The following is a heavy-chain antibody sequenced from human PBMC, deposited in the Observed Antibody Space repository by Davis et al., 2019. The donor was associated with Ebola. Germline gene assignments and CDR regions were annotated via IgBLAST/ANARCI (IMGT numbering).Heavy chain of an antibody. Sequence: GGSLRLSCAASGFTFSNAWMNWVRQAPGKGLEWVGRIKSKTDGGTTDYAAPVKGRFTISRDDSKTTLYLQMNSLKTEDTAVYYCTTGLVDYDYVWGSYLKGDYWGQGTLVTVSS. CDR3: TTGLVDYDYVWGSYLKGDY. CDR2: IKSKTDGGTT. D-gene: IGHD3-16*02. V-gene: IGHV3-15*07. CDR1: GFTFSNAW. J-gene: IGHJ4*02.